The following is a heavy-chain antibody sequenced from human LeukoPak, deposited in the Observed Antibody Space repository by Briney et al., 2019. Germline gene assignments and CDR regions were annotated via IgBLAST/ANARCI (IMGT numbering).Heavy chain of an antibody. Sequence: GGSLRLSCAASGFTFSSYSMNWVRQAPGKGLEWVSAISGSGGSTYYADSVKGRFTISRDNAKNSLYLQMNSLRAEDTAVYYCARSIDSSDFDIWGQGTMVTVSS. CDR3: ARSIDSSDFDI. V-gene: IGHV3-21*01. CDR2: ISGSGGST. CDR1: GFTFSSYS. D-gene: IGHD3-22*01. J-gene: IGHJ3*02.